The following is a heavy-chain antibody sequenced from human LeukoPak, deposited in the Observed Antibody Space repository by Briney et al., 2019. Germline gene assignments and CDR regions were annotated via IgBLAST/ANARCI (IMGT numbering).Heavy chain of an antibody. Sequence: AASVKVSCKVSGHTFTDYYMHWVPQAPGKGLEWMGLVDPEDGETIYAEKFQGRVTITADTSTDTAYMELSSLRSEDTAVYYCATLTAAAGTGFDYWGQGTLVTVSS. CDR1: GHTFTDYY. J-gene: IGHJ4*02. V-gene: IGHV1-69-2*01. CDR2: VDPEDGET. D-gene: IGHD6-13*01. CDR3: ATLTAAAGTGFDY.